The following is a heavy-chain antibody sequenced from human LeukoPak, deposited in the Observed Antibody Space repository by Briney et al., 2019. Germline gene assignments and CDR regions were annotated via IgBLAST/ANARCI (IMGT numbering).Heavy chain of an antibody. Sequence: KASETLSLTCTVSGGSISSSSYYRGWIRQPPGKGLEWIGSIYYSGSTYYNPSLKSRVTISVDTSKNQFSLKLSSVTAADTAVYYCASLNPPYYYYGMDVWGQGTTVTVSS. V-gene: IGHV4-39*01. CDR1: GGSISSSSYY. J-gene: IGHJ6*02. CDR3: ASLNPPYYYYGMDV. CDR2: IYYSGST.